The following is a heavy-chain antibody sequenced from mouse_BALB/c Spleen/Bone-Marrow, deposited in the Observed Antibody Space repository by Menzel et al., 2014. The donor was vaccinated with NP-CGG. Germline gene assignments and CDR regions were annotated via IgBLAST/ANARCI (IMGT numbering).Heavy chain of an antibody. V-gene: IGHV2-6-5*01. CDR1: GFSLTDYG. CDR2: IWGAGTT. J-gene: IGHJ3*01. CDR3: AKIYYDFGGFAH. Sequence: QVQLQQSGPGLVAPSQSLSITCTASGFSLTDYGVSWIRQPPGKGLEWLGVIWGAGTTYYNSALKSRLSISKDNSKSQVFLKMNSLQTDDTAMYYCAKIYYDFGGFAHWGQGTLVTVSA. D-gene: IGHD2-4*01.